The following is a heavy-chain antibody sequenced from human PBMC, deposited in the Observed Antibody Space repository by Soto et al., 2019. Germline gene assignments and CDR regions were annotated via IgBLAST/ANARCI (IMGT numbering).Heavy chain of an antibody. Sequence: EVQLVESGGGLVRPGGSLRLSCVASGFTFSSYSMNWVRQAPGKGLEWVSSISSSGTYIYYAESLKGRFTISRDNAKNYVYLQMNSLRAEDTAVYYCASASWMDWFDPWGQGTLVTVSS. D-gene: IGHD6-13*01. J-gene: IGHJ5*02. CDR1: GFTFSSYS. V-gene: IGHV3-21*01. CDR3: ASASWMDWFDP. CDR2: ISSSGTYI.